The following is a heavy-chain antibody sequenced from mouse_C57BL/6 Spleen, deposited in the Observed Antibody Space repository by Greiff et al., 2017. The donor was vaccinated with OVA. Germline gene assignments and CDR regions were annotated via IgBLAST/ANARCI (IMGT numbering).Heavy chain of an antibody. V-gene: IGHV1-64*01. Sequence: QVQLQQPGAELVKPGASVKLSCKASGYTFTSYWMHWVKQRPGQGLEWIGMIHPNSGSTNYNEKFKSKATLTVDKSSSTAYMQLSSLTSEDSAVYCYARTHYYGSSYGDFDAMDYWGQGTSVTVSS. J-gene: IGHJ4*01. CDR1: GYTFTSYW. D-gene: IGHD1-1*01. CDR2: IHPNSGST. CDR3: ARTHYYGSSYGDFDAMDY.